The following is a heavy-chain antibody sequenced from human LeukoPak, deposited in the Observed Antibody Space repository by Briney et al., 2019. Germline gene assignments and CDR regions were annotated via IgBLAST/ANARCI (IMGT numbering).Heavy chain of an antibody. J-gene: IGHJ2*01. CDR2: IKPDEGEK. V-gene: IGHV3-7*01. D-gene: IGHD3-10*01. Sequence: GGSLRLSCAASGFTFSTYAMNWVRQAPGKGLEWVANIKPDEGEKYYVDSVKGRFTVSRDNAKNSLYLQMNSLRVEDTAVYYCVRYYTRQSWFFDLWGRGTLVTVSS. CDR1: GFTFSTYA. CDR3: VRYYTRQSWFFDL.